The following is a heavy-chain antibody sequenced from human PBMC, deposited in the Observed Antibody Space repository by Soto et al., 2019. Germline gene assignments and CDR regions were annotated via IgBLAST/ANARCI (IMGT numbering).Heavy chain of an antibody. V-gene: IGHV4-38-2*01. J-gene: IGHJ4*02. CDR2: IYQSGKT. Sequence: SLTCGVSGFPVSYGYYWGWIRQPPGKGLEWLGSIYQSGKTYYNPSLKSRLTLSMDTSRSEFSLRLRSVTAADTAVYFCARLYCSSVSCYNDYWGPGVLDTVSS. D-gene: IGHD2-2*01. CDR1: GFPVSYGYY. CDR3: ARLYCSSVSCYNDY.